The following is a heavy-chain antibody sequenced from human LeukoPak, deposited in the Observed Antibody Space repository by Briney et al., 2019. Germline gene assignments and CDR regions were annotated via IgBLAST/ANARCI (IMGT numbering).Heavy chain of an antibody. Sequence: GGSLRLSCTASGFKFSSFSMNWARQAPGKGLEWLSYISSTSSAIYYADSVKGRFTISRDNAKNSLYLQMYSLRAEDTAIYYCARVIGSYGDSAYWGQGTLVTVSS. CDR3: ARVIGSYGDSAY. CDR1: GFKFSSFS. CDR2: ISSTSSAI. J-gene: IGHJ4*02. V-gene: IGHV3-48*04. D-gene: IGHD3-16*01.